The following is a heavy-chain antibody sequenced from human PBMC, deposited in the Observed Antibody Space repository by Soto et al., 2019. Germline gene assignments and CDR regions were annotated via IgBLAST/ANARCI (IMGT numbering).Heavy chain of an antibody. Sequence: EVQLVESGGGLVQPGGSLRLSCAASGFTFTSYWMTWVRQAPGKGLEWVANIKQDGGEKYYVGSVKGGFTISRDNAENSMYMQLDSLRAEDAAVYYCAGGVFPTWGTYQLDSWGQGTLVTVSS. CDR2: IKQDGGEK. J-gene: IGHJ4*02. CDR3: AGGVFPTWGTYQLDS. V-gene: IGHV3-7*04. D-gene: IGHD3-16*01. CDR1: GFTFTSYW.